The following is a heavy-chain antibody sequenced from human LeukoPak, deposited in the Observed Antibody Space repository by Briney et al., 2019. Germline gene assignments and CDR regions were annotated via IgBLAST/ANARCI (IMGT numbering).Heavy chain of an antibody. V-gene: IGHV4-30-2*01. CDR1: GGSISSGGYS. CDR2: IYHSGST. Sequence: SQTLSLTCAVSGGSISSGGYSWSWIRQPPGKGLEWIGYIYHSGSTYYNPSLKSRVTISVDRSKNQFSLKLSSVTAADTAVYYCARAVRDYDILTGYYHDDAFDIWGQGTMVTVSS. CDR3: ARAVRDYDILTGYYHDDAFDI. D-gene: IGHD3-9*01. J-gene: IGHJ3*02.